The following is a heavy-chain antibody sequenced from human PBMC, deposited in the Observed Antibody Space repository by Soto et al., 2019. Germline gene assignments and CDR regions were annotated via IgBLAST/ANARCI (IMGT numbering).Heavy chain of an antibody. CDR3: AKDGEEQLPLAYYYYGMDV. V-gene: IGHV3-23*01. D-gene: IGHD6-6*01. Sequence: PGGSLRLSCAASGFTFNNYAMNWVRQAPGKGLEWVATISATGGSTYYADSVKGRFTISRDNSKNTLYLQMNSLRAEDTAVYYCAKDGEEQLPLAYYYYGMDVWGQGTTVTVSS. CDR2: ISATGGST. CDR1: GFTFNNYA. J-gene: IGHJ6*02.